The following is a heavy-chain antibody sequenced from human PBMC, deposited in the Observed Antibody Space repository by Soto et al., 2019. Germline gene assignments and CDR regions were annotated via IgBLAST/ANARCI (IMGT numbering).Heavy chain of an antibody. CDR3: AHSFGGYDYFDY. Sequence: QITLKESGPTLVKPTQTLTLTCTFSGFSLSTSGVGVGWIRQPPGKALEWLALIYWDDDKRYSPSLKSRLTITTDISKNQVVLTMTNMDPVDTATYYCAHSFGGYDYFDYWGQGTLVTVSS. D-gene: IGHD5-12*01. J-gene: IGHJ4*02. CDR1: GFSLSTSGVG. CDR2: IYWDDDK. V-gene: IGHV2-5*02.